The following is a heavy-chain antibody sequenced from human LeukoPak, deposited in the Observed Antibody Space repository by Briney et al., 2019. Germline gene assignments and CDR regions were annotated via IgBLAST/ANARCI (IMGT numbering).Heavy chain of an antibody. CDR3: ARGLYCSSTSCPFPAHNWFDP. D-gene: IGHD2-2*01. Sequence: SETLSLTCTVSGGSISSYYWSWIRQPPGKGLEWIGYNYYSGSTNYNPSLKSRVTISVDTSKNQFSLKLSSVTAADTAVYYCARGLYCSSTSCPFPAHNWFDPWGQGTLVTVSS. CDR1: GGSISSYY. CDR2: NYYSGST. V-gene: IGHV4-59*12. J-gene: IGHJ5*02.